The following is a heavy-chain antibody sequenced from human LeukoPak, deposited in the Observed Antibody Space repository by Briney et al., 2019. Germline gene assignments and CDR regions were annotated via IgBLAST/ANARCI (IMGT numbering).Heavy chain of an antibody. Sequence: GGSLRLSCAASGFTFSSYAMSWVRQAPGKGLEWVSVITNSGGTTYYADSVKGRFTISRDNSKNTLYLQMNSLRAEDTAVYYCAKDPPHVSWLFDYWGQGTLVTISS. J-gene: IGHJ4*02. CDR3: AKDPPHVSWLFDY. V-gene: IGHV3-23*01. CDR2: ITNSGGTT. CDR1: GFTFSSYA. D-gene: IGHD3-16*01.